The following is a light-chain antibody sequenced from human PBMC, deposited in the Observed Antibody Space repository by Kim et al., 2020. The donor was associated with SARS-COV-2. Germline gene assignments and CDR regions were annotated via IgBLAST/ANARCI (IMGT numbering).Light chain of an antibody. V-gene: IGLV3-19*01. J-gene: IGLJ2*01. CDR1: SLRSYS. CDR3: NSRDSSGNHLV. CDR2: GKN. Sequence: ALEQTVRITCQGDSLRSYSASWYQQTPGQAPVLVIYGKNNRPSGIPDRFSGSSSGNTASLTITGAQAEDEADYSCNSRDSSGNHLVFGGGTKVTVL.